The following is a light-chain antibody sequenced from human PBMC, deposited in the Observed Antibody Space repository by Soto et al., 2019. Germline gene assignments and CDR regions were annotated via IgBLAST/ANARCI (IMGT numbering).Light chain of an antibody. CDR3: CSSGGSNGFVV. V-gene: IGLV2-8*01. J-gene: IGLJ2*01. CDR2: EVS. CDR1: SGDVGGYTY. Sequence: QSALTQPPSASESPGQSVTISCTGVSGDVGGYTYVSWYQHSPGKAPKLLIYEVSKRPQGVPDRFIGSKSGNTASLTVSELQPDDEADYYCCSSGGSNGFVVFGGGTKVTVL.